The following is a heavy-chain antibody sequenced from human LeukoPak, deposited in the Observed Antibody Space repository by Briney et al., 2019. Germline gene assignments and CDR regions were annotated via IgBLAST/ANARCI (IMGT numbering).Heavy chain of an antibody. J-gene: IGHJ4*02. CDR1: GFTFDDYA. V-gene: IGHV3-9*01. D-gene: IGHD6-13*01. CDR2: ISWNSGSI. Sequence: GRSLRLSCAASGFTFDDYAMHWVRQAPGKGLEWVSSISWNSGSIGYADSVKGRFTISRDNAKNSLYLQMNSLRAEDTALYYCAKDSSSWTGTAFDYWGQGTLVTVSS. CDR3: AKDSSSWTGTAFDY.